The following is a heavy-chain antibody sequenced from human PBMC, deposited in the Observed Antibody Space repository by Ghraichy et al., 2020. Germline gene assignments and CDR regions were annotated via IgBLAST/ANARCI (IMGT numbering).Heavy chain of an antibody. D-gene: IGHD4-17*01. J-gene: IGHJ4*02. CDR1: GFTFDDYA. CDR2: ISWNSGSI. CDR3: AKVRSWDYGDFSH. Sequence: GGSLRLSCAASGFTFDDYAMHWVRQAPGKGLEWVSGISWNSGSIGYADSVKGRFTISRDNAKNSLYLQMNSLRAEDTALYYCAKVRSWDYGDFSHWGQGTLVTVSS. V-gene: IGHV3-9*01.